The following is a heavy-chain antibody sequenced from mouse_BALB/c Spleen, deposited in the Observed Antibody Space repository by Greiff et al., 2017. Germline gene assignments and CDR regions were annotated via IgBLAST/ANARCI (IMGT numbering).Heavy chain of an antibody. Sequence: LVESGPELVKPGASVKVSCKASGYSFTDYNMYWVKQSHGKSLEWIGYIDPYNGGTSYNQKFKGKATLTVDKSSSTAFMHLNSLTSEDSAVYYCGLIYYGKTLAYWGQGTLVTVSA. CDR2: IDPYNGGT. J-gene: IGHJ3*01. CDR1: GYSFTDYN. D-gene: IGHD2-1*01. CDR3: GLIYYGKTLAY. V-gene: IGHV1S135*01.